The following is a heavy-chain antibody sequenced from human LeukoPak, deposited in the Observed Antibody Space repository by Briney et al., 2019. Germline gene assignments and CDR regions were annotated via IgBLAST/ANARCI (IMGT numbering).Heavy chain of an antibody. CDR3: ARRLLWFGRLSGWFDP. J-gene: IGHJ5*02. CDR2: IYYSGST. V-gene: IGHV4-30-4*01. CDR1: GGSISSGNYY. D-gene: IGHD3-10*01. Sequence: SETLSLTCTVSGGSISSGNYYWSWIRQPPGKGLEWIGYIYYSGSTSYNPSLKSRVTISVDTSKNQFSLKLSSVTAADTAVYYCARRLLWFGRLSGWFDPWGQGTLVTVSS.